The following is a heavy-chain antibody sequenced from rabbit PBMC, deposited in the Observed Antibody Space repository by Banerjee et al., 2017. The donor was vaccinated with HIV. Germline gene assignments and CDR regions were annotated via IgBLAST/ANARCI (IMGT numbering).Heavy chain of an antibody. D-gene: IGHD4-1*01. CDR2: IDTNDGDT. CDR1: GFTLSSYY. V-gene: IGHV1S40*01. J-gene: IGHJ4*01. CDR3: ARDMDGVIGWNFGW. Sequence: VESGGGLVKPGASLTLTCKASGFTLSSYYMNWVRQAPGKGLEWIACIDTNDGDTDYANWPKGRFTISKTSSTTVTLQMTSLTAADTATYFCARDMDGVIGWNFGWWGQGTLVTVS.